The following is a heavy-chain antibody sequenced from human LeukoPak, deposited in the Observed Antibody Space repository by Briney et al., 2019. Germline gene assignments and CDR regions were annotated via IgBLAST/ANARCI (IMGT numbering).Heavy chain of an antibody. CDR2: IYGVGSI. J-gene: IGHJ1*01. D-gene: IGHD3-22*01. CDR1: GFTVSDNY. CDR3: AASYYYDSSGYYYMFPFHF. V-gene: IGHV3-66*01. Sequence: PGRSLRLPCAASGFTVSDNYMIWVRQTPGKGLEWVSIIYGVGSIYYADSVTGRFTISRDTSNNTLYLQMNSLRAEDTAVYYCAASYYYDSSGYYYMFPFHFWGQGTLVAVSS.